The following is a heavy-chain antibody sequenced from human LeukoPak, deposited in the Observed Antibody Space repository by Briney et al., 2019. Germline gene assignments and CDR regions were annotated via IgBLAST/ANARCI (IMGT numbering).Heavy chain of an antibody. J-gene: IGHJ4*02. CDR2: ISGSGVST. CDR3: AKDHGSLGSGLN. Sequence: PGGTLRLSCAASGFTFSNYAMNWVRQAPGKGLEWVSVISGSGVSTYYADSVKGRFTISRDNSKNTLYLQMNSLRAEDTAVYYCAKDHGSLGSGLNWGQGTLVTVSS. V-gene: IGHV3-23*01. D-gene: IGHD3-10*01. CDR1: GFTFSNYA.